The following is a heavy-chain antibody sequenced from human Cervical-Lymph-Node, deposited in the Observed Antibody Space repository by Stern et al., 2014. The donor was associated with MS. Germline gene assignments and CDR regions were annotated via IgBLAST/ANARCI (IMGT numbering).Heavy chain of an antibody. CDR1: GDSVSDSRYY. D-gene: IGHD6-13*01. J-gene: IGHJ5*02. CDR2: IVYSGST. CDR3: SSHWPYSSSWYNMFDP. Sequence: QVQLQESGPGLVKPSETLSLTCTISGDSVSDSRYYWGWIRQPPGQGLVWVGSIVYSGSTDDNPSIRRRFTIACDTSRTQFSRKLRSVTAADTAVYYCSSHWPYSSSWYNMFDPWGQGTLVTVSS. V-gene: IGHV4-39*01.